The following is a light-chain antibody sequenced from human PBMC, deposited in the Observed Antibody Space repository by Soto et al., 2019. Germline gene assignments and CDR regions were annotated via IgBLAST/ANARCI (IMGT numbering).Light chain of an antibody. CDR1: QSVNSGY. CDR3: QQYDSSPRT. J-gene: IGKJ1*01. V-gene: IGKV3-20*01. Sequence: EIVLTQSPGTLSLSPGERATLSCRASQSVNSGYLTWYQHTPGQAPRLLIYDTSTRATGIPERFSGSGSGTDFTLTISSREPEDFAVYYCQQYDSSPRTFGQGTKVEI. CDR2: DTS.